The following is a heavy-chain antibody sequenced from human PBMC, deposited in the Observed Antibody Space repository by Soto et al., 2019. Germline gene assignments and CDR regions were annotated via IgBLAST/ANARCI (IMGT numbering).Heavy chain of an antibody. Sequence: QVQLVQSGAEVKKPGASVKVSCKASGYTFTSYGISWVRQAPGQGLEWMGWISAYNGNTNYAQKLQGRVTMTTDTSTSTAYMELRSLRSEDTAVYYCARYHGDYYYYYGMDVWGQGTTVTVSS. CDR2: ISAYNGNT. CDR3: ARYHGDYYYYYGMDV. CDR1: GYTFTSYG. V-gene: IGHV1-18*01. J-gene: IGHJ6*02. D-gene: IGHD4-17*01.